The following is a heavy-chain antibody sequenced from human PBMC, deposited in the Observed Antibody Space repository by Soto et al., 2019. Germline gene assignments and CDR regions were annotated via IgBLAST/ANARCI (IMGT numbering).Heavy chain of an antibody. CDR3: AHRPLPYSHYFDY. D-gene: IGHD4-4*01. J-gene: IGHJ4*02. CDR2: IYWDDGK. Sequence: QITLKESGPMLVKPTETLTLTCTFSGFSLSTRGVGVGWIRQPPGKALEWLALIYWDDGKRYSPSFESRVTITKDTSTNQVVLTLPNLDPVDTATYYCAHRPLPYSHYFDYWGQGALVTVSS. CDR1: GFSLSTRGVG. V-gene: IGHV2-5*02.